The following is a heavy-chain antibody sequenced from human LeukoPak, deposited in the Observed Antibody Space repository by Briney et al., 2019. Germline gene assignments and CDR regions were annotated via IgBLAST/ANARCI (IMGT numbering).Heavy chain of an antibody. Sequence: PGRSLRLSCAASGFPFSSYAMHWVRQAPGKGLEYVSAISDSGGSTYYADSVKGRFTISRDNSKNTLYLQMSSLRAEDTAVYFCVRGYSFGPYGMDVWGQRTTVTVSS. D-gene: IGHD2-15*01. CDR1: GFPFSSYA. CDR3: VRGYSFGPYGMDV. J-gene: IGHJ6*02. V-gene: IGHV3-64D*09. CDR2: ISDSGGST.